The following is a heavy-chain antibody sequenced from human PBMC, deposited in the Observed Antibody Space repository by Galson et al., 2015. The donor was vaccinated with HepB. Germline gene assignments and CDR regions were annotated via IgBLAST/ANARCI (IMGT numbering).Heavy chain of an antibody. CDR1: GGSFSGYY. D-gene: IGHD3-22*01. Sequence: ETLSLTCAVYGGSFSGYYWSWIRQPPGKGLEWIGDINHSGSANYNPSLKSRVTISVDTSKNHFSLKLSSVTAADTAVYYCARGRGFFFSPVTSSFDYWGQGTLVTVSS. CDR3: ARGRGFFFSPVTSSFDY. V-gene: IGHV4-34*01. CDR2: INHSGSA. J-gene: IGHJ4*02.